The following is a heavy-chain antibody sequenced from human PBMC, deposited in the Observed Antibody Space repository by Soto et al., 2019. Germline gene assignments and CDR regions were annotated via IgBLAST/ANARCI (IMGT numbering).Heavy chain of an antibody. CDR1: GVSIHNSHSF. J-gene: IGHJ5*01. D-gene: IGHD2-21*01. Sequence: LSLTCTVSGVSIHNSHSFWAWIRQPPGKGLQFIASVYHNGGAHYNSSLKSRVTISVDTANNQVSLRMRSLTAADTAFYYCGRVVEGATRHTDPDSWGQGILVTVSS. V-gene: IGHV4-39*01. CDR3: GRVVEGATRHTDPDS. CDR2: VYHNGGA.